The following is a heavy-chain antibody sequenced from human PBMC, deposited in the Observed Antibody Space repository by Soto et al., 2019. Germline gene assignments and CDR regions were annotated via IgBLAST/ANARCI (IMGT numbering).Heavy chain of an antibody. V-gene: IGHV4-39*07. CDR3: ARVKVPYYFDY. CDR2: IYYSGST. CDR1: GGSISSSSYY. Sequence: SETLSLTCTVSGGSISSSSYYWGWIRQPPGKGLEWIGSIYYSGSTYYNPSLKSRVTISVDTSKNQFSLKLSSVTAADTAVYYCARVKVPYYFDYWGQGTLVTGSS. J-gene: IGHJ4*02. D-gene: IGHD2-2*01.